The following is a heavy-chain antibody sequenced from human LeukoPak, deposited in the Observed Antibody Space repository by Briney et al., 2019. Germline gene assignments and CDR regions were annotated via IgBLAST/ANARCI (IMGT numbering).Heavy chain of an antibody. CDR1: GFTFSSYG. CDR2: ISYDGSNK. V-gene: IGHV3-30*03. J-gene: IGHJ4*02. CDR3: VTVAFDY. Sequence: PGGSLRLSCAASGFTFSSYGMHWVRQAPGKGLEWVAVISYDGSNKYYADSVKGRFTISRDNSKNTLYLQMNSLRAEDTAVYYCVTVAFDYWDQGTLVTVSS. D-gene: IGHD4-23*01.